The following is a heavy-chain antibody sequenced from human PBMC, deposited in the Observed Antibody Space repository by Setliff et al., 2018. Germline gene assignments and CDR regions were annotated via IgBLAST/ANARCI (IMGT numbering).Heavy chain of an antibody. V-gene: IGHV3-30*02. CDR3: AKVIGGYPPKPSDY. CDR2: IQHDGNIK. D-gene: IGHD3-16*02. Sequence: PGGSLRLSCAASGFTFSRYAMHWVRQAPGKGLEWVTYIQHDGNIKHYADSVKGRCTISRDNSKNTLYLEMSSLRPEDTAVYYCAKVIGGYPPKPSDYWGQGTLVTVSS. CDR1: GFTFSRYA. J-gene: IGHJ4*02.